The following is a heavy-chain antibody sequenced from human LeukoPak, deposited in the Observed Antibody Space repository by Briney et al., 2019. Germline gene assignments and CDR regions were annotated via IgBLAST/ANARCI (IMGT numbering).Heavy chain of an antibody. J-gene: IGHJ4*02. CDR1: GFIFGDYA. Sequence: GGSLKLSCTASGFIFGDYAMSWVRQAPEKGLEWVAFIRSTAYGATTEYAASVKDRFTISRDDSKRIAYLQMNSLKTDDTAVYYCARDYSNYGQKGRDYWGQGTLVTVSS. V-gene: IGHV3-49*04. D-gene: IGHD4-11*01. CDR3: ARDYSNYGQKGRDY. CDR2: IRSTAYGATT.